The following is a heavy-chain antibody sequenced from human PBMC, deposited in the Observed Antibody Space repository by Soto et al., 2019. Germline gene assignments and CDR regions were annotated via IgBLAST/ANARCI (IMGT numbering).Heavy chain of an antibody. CDR2: MSYSGDLT. V-gene: IGHV3-23*01. J-gene: IGHJ1*01. CDR3: AKGATSTSGWYYLDS. D-gene: IGHD6-19*01. CDR1: GFNFYNLA. Sequence: PGVSLRLSCAASGFNFYNLAMGWVRQAPGKGLEWVSVMSYSGDLTYYADSVKGRFTISRDYSKNTLYLQMDSLRADDTAVYYCAKGATSTSGWYYLDSWEQETLVTTSS.